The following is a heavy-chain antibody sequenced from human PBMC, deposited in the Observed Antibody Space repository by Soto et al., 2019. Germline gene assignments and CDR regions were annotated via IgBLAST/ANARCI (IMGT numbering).Heavy chain of an antibody. D-gene: IGHD6-13*01. CDR1: EGTFNSYA. V-gene: IGHV1-69*01. J-gene: IGHJ4*02. Sequence: QAQVVQSGAEVRQPGSSVKLSCKASEGTFNSYAIAWVRQAPGQGLEWMGGIIPYYNTLNYAQKFQDRVTITADDSTNTVYMELSSLRSDDTAVYFCASGASRWYPYFFDSWAQGTMVIVCS. CDR3: ASGASRWYPYFFDS. CDR2: IIPYYNTL.